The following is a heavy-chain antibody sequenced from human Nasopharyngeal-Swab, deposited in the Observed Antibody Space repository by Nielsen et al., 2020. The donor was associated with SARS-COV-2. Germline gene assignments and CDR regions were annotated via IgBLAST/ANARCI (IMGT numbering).Heavy chain of an antibody. V-gene: IGHV1-24*01. Sequence: ASVKVSCKVSGYTLTELSMHWVRQAPGKGLEWMGGFDPEDGETIYAQKFQGRVTMTEDTSTDTAYMELSSLRSEDTAMYYCATASPHYDILTGYYHTWFDPWGQGTLVTVSS. CDR1: GYTLTELS. D-gene: IGHD3-9*01. CDR3: ATASPHYDILTGYYHTWFDP. J-gene: IGHJ5*02. CDR2: FDPEDGET.